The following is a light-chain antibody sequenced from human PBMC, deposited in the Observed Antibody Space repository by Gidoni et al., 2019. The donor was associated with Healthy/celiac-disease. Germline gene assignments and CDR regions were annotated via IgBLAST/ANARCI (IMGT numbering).Light chain of an antibody. V-gene: IGKV1-39*01. CDR3: QQSYSTPWT. Sequence: DIQMTQSPSSLSASVRDRVTITCRASQSIGSFFNWYQQKPGEAPKLLIYAASTFQRGVPSRFSGSGSGTDFTLTISSLQPEDFATYYCQQSYSTPWTFGQGTKVEIK. CDR1: QSIGSF. J-gene: IGKJ1*01. CDR2: AAS.